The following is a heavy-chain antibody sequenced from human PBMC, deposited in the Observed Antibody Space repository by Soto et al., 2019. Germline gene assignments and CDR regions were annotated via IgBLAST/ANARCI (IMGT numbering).Heavy chain of an antibody. CDR3: AKDRLANPPYYYYYYGLDV. Sequence: GGSLRLSCAASGFTSSSYGMHWVRQAPGKGLEWVAIISYDGSNKYYADSVKGRFTIPRDRSKNTLYLQMNSLRAADTAVYYCAKDRLANPPYYYYYYGLDVWGQGTTVTVSS. J-gene: IGHJ6*02. CDR2: ISYDGSNK. V-gene: IGHV3-30*18. CDR1: GFTSSSYG.